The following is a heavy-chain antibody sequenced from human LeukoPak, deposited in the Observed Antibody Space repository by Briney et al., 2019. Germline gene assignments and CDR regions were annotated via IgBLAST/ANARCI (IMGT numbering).Heavy chain of an antibody. CDR2: IYSSGNT. J-gene: IGHJ4*02. CDR3: ARDALGSSGLDY. CDR1: GASISSSNYY. D-gene: IGHD3-22*01. V-gene: IGHV4-39*07. Sequence: SETLSLTCAVSGASISSSNYYWGWVRQSPGKGLGWIGNIYSSGNTYYNASLKSRVTISVDTSKNQFSLKLSSVTAADTAVYYCARDALGSSGLDYWGQGTLVTVSS.